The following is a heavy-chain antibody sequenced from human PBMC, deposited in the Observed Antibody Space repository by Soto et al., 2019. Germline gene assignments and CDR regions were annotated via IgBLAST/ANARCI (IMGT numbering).Heavy chain of an antibody. V-gene: IGHV1-18*01. CDR2: INAGNGNT. D-gene: IGHD3-10*01. J-gene: IGHJ5*02. Sequence: ASVKVSCKASGYTFTTYGISWVRQAPGQGLEWMGWINAGNGNTKYAQKFQGRVTITRDTSASTAYMELSSLRSEDTAVYYCARRRRYGSGSYYWYNYLDPWGQGTPVTVSS. CDR3: ARRRRYGSGSYYWYNYLDP. CDR1: GYTFTTYG.